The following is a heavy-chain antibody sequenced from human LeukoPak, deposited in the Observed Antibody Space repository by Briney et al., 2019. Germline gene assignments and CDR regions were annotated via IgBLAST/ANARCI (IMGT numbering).Heavy chain of an antibody. CDR1: GFTFSSYA. CDR2: ISGSGGST. V-gene: IGHV3-23*01. D-gene: IGHD4-11*01. CDR3: TGHHQAYSRTY. Sequence: QAGGSLRLSCAASGFTFSSYAMSWVRQAPGKGLEWVSAISGSGGSTYYADSVKGRFTISRDNSKNTLYLQMNSLRAEDTAVYYCTGHHQAYSRTYWGQGTQVTVSS. J-gene: IGHJ4*02.